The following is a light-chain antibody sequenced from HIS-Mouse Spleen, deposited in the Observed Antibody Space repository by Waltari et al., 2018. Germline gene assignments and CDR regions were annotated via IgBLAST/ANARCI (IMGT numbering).Light chain of an antibody. CDR1: SSDVGGYNY. CDR3: SSYTSSSTWV. Sequence: QSALTQPASVSGSPGQSITIPCTGTSSDVGGYNYVAWYQQHPGKAPKLMIYDGSNRPSGVSSRVSGSKSGNTASRTISGLQAEGEADYYCSSYTSSSTWVFGGGTKLTVL. V-gene: IGLV2-14*03. J-gene: IGLJ3*02. CDR2: DGS.